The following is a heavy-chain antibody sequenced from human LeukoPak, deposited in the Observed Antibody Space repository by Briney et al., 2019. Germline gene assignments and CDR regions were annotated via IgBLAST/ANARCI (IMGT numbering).Heavy chain of an antibody. J-gene: IGHJ4*02. V-gene: IGHV1-69*05. Sequence: SVKVSCKASGGTFSSYAISWVRQAPGQGLEWMGRIIPIFGTANYAKKFQGRVTITTDESTSTAYMELSSLRSEDSAVYYCASGGYYYDSSGYFFDYWGQGTLVTVSS. CDR1: GGTFSSYA. CDR2: IIPIFGTA. CDR3: ASGGYYYDSSGYFFDY. D-gene: IGHD3-22*01.